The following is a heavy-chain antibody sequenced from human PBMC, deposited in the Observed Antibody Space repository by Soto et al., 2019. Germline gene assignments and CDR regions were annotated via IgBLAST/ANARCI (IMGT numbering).Heavy chain of an antibody. Sequence: PGGSLRLSCTASGFTFNSYGFNWVRQAPGKXLEWVAVIWYDGNTKYYADSVKGRFTISRDNLRSTVYPQMNSLTAEDTAVYYCARPLVAPVAGPYYYGMDVWGQGTTVTVSS. D-gene: IGHD6-19*01. CDR1: GFTFNSYG. V-gene: IGHV3-33*01. CDR3: ARPLVAPVAGPYYYGMDV. J-gene: IGHJ6*02. CDR2: IWYDGNTK.